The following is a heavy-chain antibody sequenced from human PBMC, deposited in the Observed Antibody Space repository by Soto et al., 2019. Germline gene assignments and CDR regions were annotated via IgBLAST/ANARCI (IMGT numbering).Heavy chain of an antibody. CDR2: TYQSGST. V-gene: IGHV4-30-2*01. D-gene: IGHD4-4*01. J-gene: IGHJ6*02. Sequence: PXETLSLTCAVAGGSISSGGYSWSWIRQPRGKGLEWIGYTYQSGSTYYNPSLESRVTISVDRSRNQFSLKLSSVTAADTAVYFCATQSYSNSGAYYYYAMDGWGQGTTVTVSS. CDR3: ATQSYSNSGAYYYYAMDG. CDR1: GGSISSGGYS.